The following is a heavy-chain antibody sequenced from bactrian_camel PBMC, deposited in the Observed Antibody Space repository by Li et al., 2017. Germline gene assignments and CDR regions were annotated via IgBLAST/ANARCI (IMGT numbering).Heavy chain of an antibody. CDR2: IYTGGRPI. J-gene: IGHJ4*01. CDR3: ACTKYPNDCYSNSWRQDIGRHRY. CDR1: GFTSPLTLENKC. V-gene: IGHV3S36*01. D-gene: IGHD3*01. Sequence: VQLVESGGGSVQQGGSLNVSCTASGFTSPLTLENKCMGWFRETPGKEREGVAMIYTGGRPIHYADSVKGRFTISRDDAKNTVYLQMNSLKPEDTAMYYCACTKYPNDCYSNSWRQDIGRHRYWGQGTQVTVS.